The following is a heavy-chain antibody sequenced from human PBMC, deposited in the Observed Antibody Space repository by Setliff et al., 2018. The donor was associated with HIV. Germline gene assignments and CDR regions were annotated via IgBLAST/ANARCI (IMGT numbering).Heavy chain of an antibody. V-gene: IGHV4-30-4*08. CDR3: ARASTGSAMVQDVLDI. J-gene: IGHJ3*02. Sequence: SETLSLTCTVSGDSISSDDYYWSWVRQPPGKGLEWIGYIYYSGSTYYSPSLKSRVTISLKTSKNQFSLKLSSVTAADTAVYYCARASTGSAMVQDVLDIWGQGTMVTVSS. CDR2: IYYSGST. CDR1: GDSISSDDYY. D-gene: IGHD5-18*01.